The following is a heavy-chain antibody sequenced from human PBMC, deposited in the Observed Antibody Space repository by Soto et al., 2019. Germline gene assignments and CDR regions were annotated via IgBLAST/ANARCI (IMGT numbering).Heavy chain of an antibody. D-gene: IGHD3-3*01. J-gene: IGHJ6*03. CDR2: IYYSGST. V-gene: IGHV4-59*01. CDR3: ARTYYDFWSGSHYFYMDV. CDR1: GGSISSYY. Sequence: ASETLSLTCTVSGGSISSYYWSWIRQPPGKGLEWIGYIYYSGSTNYNPSLKSRVTMSVDTSKNQFSLKLNSVTAADTAVYYCARTYYDFWSGSHYFYMDVWGKGTTVTVSS.